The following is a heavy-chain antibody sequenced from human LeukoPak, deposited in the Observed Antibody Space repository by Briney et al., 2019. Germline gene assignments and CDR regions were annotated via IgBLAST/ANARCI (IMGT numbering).Heavy chain of an antibody. D-gene: IGHD1-26*01. CDR1: GFTFSSNW. V-gene: IGHV3-74*01. CDR3: VRDGVGAPPFDY. CDR2: IKGDGSST. Sequence: GGSLGLSCAASGFTFSSNWMHWVRHAPGKGLVWVSRIKGDGSSTSYADSVKGRFTISRDNAKNTLFLQMNSLRAEDTAVYYCVRDGVGAPPFDYWGQGTLVTVSS. J-gene: IGHJ4*02.